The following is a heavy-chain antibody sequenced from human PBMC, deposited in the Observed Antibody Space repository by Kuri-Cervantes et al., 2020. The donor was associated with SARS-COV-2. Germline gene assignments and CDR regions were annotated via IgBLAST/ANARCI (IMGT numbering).Heavy chain of an antibody. D-gene: IGHD4-17*01. J-gene: IGHJ4*02. CDR1: GFTVSSNE. Sequence: GESLKISCAASGFTVSSNEMSWVRQAPGKGLEWVSSISGGSTYYADSVKGRFTISRDNSKNTLYLQMNSLRAEDTAVYYCASALVFTVTPFDYWGQGTLVTVSS. CDR2: ISGGST. CDR3: ASALVFTVTPFDY. V-gene: IGHV3-38-3*01.